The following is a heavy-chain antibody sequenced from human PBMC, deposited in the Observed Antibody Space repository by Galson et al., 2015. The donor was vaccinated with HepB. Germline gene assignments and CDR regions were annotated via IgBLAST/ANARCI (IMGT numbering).Heavy chain of an antibody. CDR3: ARVRGGYYLDAFDV. CDR1: GFTFSNYA. CDR2: IQSDVSST. Sequence: SLRLSCAASGFTFSNYAMNWVRQAPGKGLVWVSHIQSDVSSTSYADSVKGRFTISRDKTENTLYLQMNSLRAEDTAVYYCARVRGGYYLDAFDVWGQGTLVTVSS. V-gene: IGHV3-74*01. J-gene: IGHJ3*01. D-gene: IGHD3-22*01.